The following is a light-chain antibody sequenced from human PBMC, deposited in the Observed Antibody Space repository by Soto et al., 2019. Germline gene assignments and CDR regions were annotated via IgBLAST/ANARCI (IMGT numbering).Light chain of an antibody. CDR2: KAS. V-gene: IGKV1-5*03. Sequence: DIQMTQSPSTLSGSVGDRVTITCRASQTISSWLAWYQQKPGKAPKLLIYKASTLKSGGPSRYSGSGSGTEFTLPISSLQPDDFASYYCHHYSSYSEAFGQGTKMELK. CDR1: QTISSW. J-gene: IGKJ1*01. CDR3: HHYSSYSEA.